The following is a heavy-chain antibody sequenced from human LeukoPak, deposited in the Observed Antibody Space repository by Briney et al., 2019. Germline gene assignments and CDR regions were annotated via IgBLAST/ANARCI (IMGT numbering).Heavy chain of an antibody. J-gene: IGHJ4*02. Sequence: SETLSLTCAVYGGSFNGYYWSWIRQPPGKGLEWIGEINHSGSTNYNPSLKSRVTISVDTSKNQFSLKLSSVTAADTAVYYCARAPRRSWYTYWGQGTLVTVSS. D-gene: IGHD6-13*01. CDR2: INHSGST. CDR1: GGSFNGYY. V-gene: IGHV4-34*01. CDR3: ARAPRRSWYTY.